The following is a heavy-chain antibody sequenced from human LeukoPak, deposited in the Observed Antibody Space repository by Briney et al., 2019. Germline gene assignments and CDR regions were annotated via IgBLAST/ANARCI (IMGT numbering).Heavy chain of an antibody. J-gene: IGHJ4*02. D-gene: IGHD2-15*01. CDR1: AGFIRGYF. CDR3: ARAYCSGGTCFDY. Sequence: SETLSLTCTVSAGFIRGYFWSWLRQPPGQGLEWIGYIYYSGRTSQNPSLKSRLTISVDTSKNLFSLKLNSVTAADTAVYYCARAYCSGGTCFDYWGQATLVNVSS. CDR2: IYYSGRT. V-gene: IGHV4-59*01.